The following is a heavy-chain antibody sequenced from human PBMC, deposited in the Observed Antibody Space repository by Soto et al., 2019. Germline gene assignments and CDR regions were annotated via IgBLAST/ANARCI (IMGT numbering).Heavy chain of an antibody. CDR3: ARDYTVVMAAGPVHYGMDV. Sequence: QVQLVQSGAEVKKPGASVKVSCKASGYTFTSYGISWVRQAPGQGLDWMGWISAYNGNTNYAQKLQGRVTMTTDTSTSTAYMELRSLRSDDTAVYYCARDYTVVMAAGPVHYGMDVWGQGTTVTVSS. D-gene: IGHD2-15*01. CDR1: GYTFTSYG. J-gene: IGHJ6*02. CDR2: ISAYNGNT. V-gene: IGHV1-18*01.